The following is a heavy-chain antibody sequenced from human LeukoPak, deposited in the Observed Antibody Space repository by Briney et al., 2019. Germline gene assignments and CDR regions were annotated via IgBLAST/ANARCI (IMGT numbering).Heavy chain of an antibody. J-gene: IGHJ4*02. CDR3: ARGPRTLTSIAVHGYYDY. V-gene: IGHV6-1*01. D-gene: IGHD6-6*01. CDR1: GDSVSSNSAA. Sequence: SQTLSLTCAISGDSVSSNSAAWNWIRQSPSRGLEWLGRTYYRSKWYNDYAVSVKSRITINADTSKNQFSLQLNSMTPEDTAVYYCARGPRTLTSIAVHGYYDYWGQGTLVTVSS. CDR2: TYYRSKWYN.